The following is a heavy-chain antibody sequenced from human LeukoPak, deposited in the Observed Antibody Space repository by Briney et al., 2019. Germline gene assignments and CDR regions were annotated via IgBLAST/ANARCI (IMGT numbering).Heavy chain of an antibody. CDR1: GDSISSSHYY. J-gene: IGHJ5*02. Sequence: PSETLSLTCNVSGDSISSSHYYWAWIRQPPGKGLEWIGNIYYSGSTNYNPSLKSRLTISVDTSKNQFSLTLSSVTASDTAVYYCAGHTYCSRNNCFFRWFDPWGQGTLVTVSS. CDR3: AGHTYCSRNNCFFRWFDP. CDR2: IYYSGST. V-gene: IGHV4-39*01. D-gene: IGHD2-2*01.